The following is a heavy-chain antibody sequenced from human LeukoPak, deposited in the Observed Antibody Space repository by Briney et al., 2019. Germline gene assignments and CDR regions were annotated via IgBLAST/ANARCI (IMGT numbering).Heavy chain of an antibody. CDR2: ITGAVANDDPP. D-gene: IGHD2-8*01. CDR3: AQDLVYIRFDN. Sequence: GGSLRLSCAASGFTFNNNAMSWVRQAPGKGLECVSAITGAVANDDPPYYADAVKARFTIYSNNSMNLDSLQMDSLGVDDDVVYCVAQDLVYIRFDNWGQGTLVTVSS. J-gene: IGHJ4*02. CDR1: GFTFNNNA. V-gene: IGHV3-23*01.